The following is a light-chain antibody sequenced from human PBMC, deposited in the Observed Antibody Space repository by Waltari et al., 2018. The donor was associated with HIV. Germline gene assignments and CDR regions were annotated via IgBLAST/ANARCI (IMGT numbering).Light chain of an antibody. CDR1: QSVSSSY. V-gene: IGKV3-20*01. J-gene: IGKJ2*01. CDR2: GAS. Sequence: EIVLTQSPGTMSLSPGERATLSCRASQSVSSSYLAWYQQKPGKAPSLLIYGASSRATGIPHSFSGSGSVTDFTLTISRLKPEDFAVYYCPQYGSSPYTFCQRTKLEIK. CDR3: PQYGSSPYT.